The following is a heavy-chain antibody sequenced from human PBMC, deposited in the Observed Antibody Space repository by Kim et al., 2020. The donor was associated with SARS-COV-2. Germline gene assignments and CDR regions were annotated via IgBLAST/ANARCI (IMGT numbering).Heavy chain of an antibody. V-gene: IGHV3-21*01. Sequence: GGSLRLSCAASGFTFADYSFIWVRQAPGKGLEWVSSISSSSSYIYYEDSVQGRFTVSRDNAKKSLYLQMNNLRPEDTAVYFCARVILPRFQLFDYNFYGMDVWGQGTTVTVS. CDR1: GFTFADYS. CDR3: ARVILPRFQLFDYNFYGMDV. CDR2: ISSSSSYI. J-gene: IGHJ6*02. D-gene: IGHD2-2*01.